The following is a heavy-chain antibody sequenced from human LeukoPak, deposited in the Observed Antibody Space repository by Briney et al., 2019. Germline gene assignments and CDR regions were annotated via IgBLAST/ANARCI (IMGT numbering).Heavy chain of an antibody. D-gene: IGHD6-19*01. CDR3: ARAVAVAGASTRNWFDP. CDR1: GGSISSSYYY. Sequence: SETLSLTCTVSGGSISSSYYYWGWIRQPPGKGLEWIGEINHSGSTNYNPSLKSRVTISVDTSKNQFSLKLSSVTATDTAVYYCARAVAVAGASTRNWFDPWGQGTLVTVSS. J-gene: IGHJ5*02. V-gene: IGHV4-39*01. CDR2: INHSGST.